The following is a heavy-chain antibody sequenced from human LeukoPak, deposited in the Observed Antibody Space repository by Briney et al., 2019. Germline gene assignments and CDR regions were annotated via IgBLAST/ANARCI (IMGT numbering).Heavy chain of an antibody. CDR2: ISSNGGST. J-gene: IGHJ4*02. CDR3: ASRRESFDY. V-gene: IGHV3-64*01. Sequence: GGSLRLSCAASGFTFSSYAMHWVRQAPGKGLEYVSAISSNGGSTYYANSVKGRFTISRDNSKNTLYLQMGSLRDEDTAVYYCASRRESFDYWGQGTLVTVSS. CDR1: GFTFSSYA.